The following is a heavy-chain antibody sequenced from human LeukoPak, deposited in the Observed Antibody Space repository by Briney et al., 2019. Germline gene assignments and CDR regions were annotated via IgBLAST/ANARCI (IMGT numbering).Heavy chain of an antibody. D-gene: IGHD6-13*01. V-gene: IGHV3-11*01. J-gene: IGHJ4*02. CDR3: ARDLAAAALGFDY. CDR1: GFTFSDYY. CDR2: ISSSGSTI. Sequence: GGSLRLSCAASGFTFSDYYMSWIRQAPGKGLEWVSYISSSGSTIYYADSVKGRFTISRDNAKNSLYLQMNSLRAEDTAAYYCARDLAAAALGFDYWGQGTLVTVSS.